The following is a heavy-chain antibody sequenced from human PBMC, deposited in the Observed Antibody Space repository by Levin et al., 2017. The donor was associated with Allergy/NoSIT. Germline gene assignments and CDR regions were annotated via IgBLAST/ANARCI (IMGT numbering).Heavy chain of an antibody. Sequence: SQTLSLTCAISGDSVSSNSAAWNWIRQSPSRGLEWLGRTYYRSKWYNDYAVSVKSRITINPDTSKNQFSLQLNSVTPEDTAVYYCARVVGAAAGNYYYYGMDVWGQGTTVTVSS. D-gene: IGHD6-13*01. CDR2: TYYRSKWYN. J-gene: IGHJ6*02. V-gene: IGHV6-1*01. CDR1: GDSVSSNSAA. CDR3: ARVVGAAAGNYYYYGMDV.